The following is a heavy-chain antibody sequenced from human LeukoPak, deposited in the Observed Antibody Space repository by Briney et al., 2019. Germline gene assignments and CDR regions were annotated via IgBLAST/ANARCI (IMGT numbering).Heavy chain of an antibody. J-gene: IGHJ4*02. V-gene: IGHV4-59*01. Sequence: SETLSLTCTVSGGSISSSYWSWIRQPPGKGLEWIGYIYYSGSTNYNPSLKSRVTISVDTSKNQFSLKLSSVTAADTAVYYCARTDYYGNRDFDYWGQGTLVTVSS. D-gene: IGHD3-10*01. CDR3: ARTDYYGNRDFDY. CDR2: IYYSGST. CDR1: GGSISSSY.